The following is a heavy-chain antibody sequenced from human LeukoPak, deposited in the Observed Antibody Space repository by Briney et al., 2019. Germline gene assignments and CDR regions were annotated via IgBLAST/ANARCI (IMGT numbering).Heavy chain of an antibody. CDR3: ARDIDHRYFDL. CDR2: INPNSGGT. CDR1: GYTFTGYY. J-gene: IGHJ2*01. V-gene: IGHV1-2*02. Sequence: ASVKVSCKASGYTFTGYYMHWVRQAPGQGLEWMGWINPNSGGTNYAQKFQSRVTMTRDTSISTAYMELSRLRSDDTAVNYCARDIDHRYFDLWGRGTLVTVSS. D-gene: IGHD1-14*01.